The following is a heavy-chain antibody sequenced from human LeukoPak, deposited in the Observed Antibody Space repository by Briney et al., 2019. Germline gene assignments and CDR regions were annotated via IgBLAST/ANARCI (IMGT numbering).Heavy chain of an antibody. CDR1: AGTFSSYA. CDR2: IILVFGTA. V-gene: IGHV1-69*01. D-gene: IGHD3-10*01. Sequence: SVNVSCKSSAGTFSSYAISWVRPAPGQGLEWMGGIILVFGTANYAQKFQGRVTITADESTSTAYMELSSLRSEDTAVYYCARSAEVVVAMVRGVIPFDYWGQGTLVTVSS. J-gene: IGHJ4*02. CDR3: ARSAEVVVAMVRGVIPFDY.